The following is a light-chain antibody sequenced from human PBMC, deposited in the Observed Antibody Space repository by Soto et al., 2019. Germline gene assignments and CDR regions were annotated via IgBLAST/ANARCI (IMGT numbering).Light chain of an antibody. CDR3: QQAHSFPVT. CDR2: TAS. CDR1: QRISTW. Sequence: DIQMTQSPSSVSASVGDRVTITCRASQRISTWVDWYQQKPGKAPKLLIYTASSLQSGVPPRFSGSGSETDFTLTIAGLQPEDFATYYCQQAHSFPVTVGQETRLDIK. V-gene: IGKV1-12*01. J-gene: IGKJ5*01.